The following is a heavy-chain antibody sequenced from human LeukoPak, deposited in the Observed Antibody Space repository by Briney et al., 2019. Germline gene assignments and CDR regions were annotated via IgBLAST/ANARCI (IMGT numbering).Heavy chain of an antibody. V-gene: IGHV1-3*01. CDR3: ARMLKSSYHDSGWYGGWFDP. J-gene: IGHJ5*02. CDR2: ISGGNGNT. CDR1: GYFITTYA. D-gene: IGHD6-19*01. Sequence: GASVKVSCKASGYFITTYAIHWVRQAPGQSLEWMGWISGGNGNTKYSQKFQGRVTITRDTSANTAYMELSSLRSEDTAVYYCARMLKSSYHDSGWYGGWFDPWGQGTLVTVSS.